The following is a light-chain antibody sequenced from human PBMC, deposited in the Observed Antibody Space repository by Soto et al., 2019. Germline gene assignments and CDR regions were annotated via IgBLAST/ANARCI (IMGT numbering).Light chain of an antibody. CDR2: GAS. V-gene: IGKV1-39*01. Sequence: DIQMTQSPSSLSASVGDRVTISCRSSHSVIVYLNCYXXXXGXAXXXXGYGASSLQSGVPSRFSGSGSGTDFTPTISSLQPEDFATYYCQQSYSTPRTFGQGTKVDIK. CDR1: HSVIVY. J-gene: IGKJ1*01. CDR3: QQSYSTPRT.